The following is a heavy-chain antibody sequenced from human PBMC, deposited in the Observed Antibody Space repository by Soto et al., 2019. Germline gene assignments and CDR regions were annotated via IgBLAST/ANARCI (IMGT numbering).Heavy chain of an antibody. CDR2: ISYDGSNK. CDR1: GFTFSSYG. J-gene: IGHJ4*02. Sequence: QVQLVEPGGGVVQPGRSLRLSCAASGFTFSSYGMHWVRQAPGKGLEWVAVISYDGSNKYYADSVKGRFTISRDNSKNTLYLQMNSLRAEDTAVYYCAKDRVVVVVAATLDYWGQGTLVTVSS. CDR3: AKDRVVVVVAATLDY. V-gene: IGHV3-30*18. D-gene: IGHD2-15*01.